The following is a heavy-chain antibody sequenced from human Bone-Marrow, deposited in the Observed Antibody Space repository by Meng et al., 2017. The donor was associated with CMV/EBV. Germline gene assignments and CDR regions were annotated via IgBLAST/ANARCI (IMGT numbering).Heavy chain of an antibody. Sequence: CAASGFTCRRYARRWVRQDPGKGLEWVSAIGASYGSTCYADSVKGRFTISRDTYNNPPYLQMNSLSAEDPALYYCAKRSPQGTYYYDDWGQGTLVTVSS. D-gene: IGHD3-10*01. CDR3: AKRSPQGTYYYDD. CDR2: IGASYGST. V-gene: IGHV3-23*01. CDR1: GFTCRRYA. J-gene: IGHJ4*02.